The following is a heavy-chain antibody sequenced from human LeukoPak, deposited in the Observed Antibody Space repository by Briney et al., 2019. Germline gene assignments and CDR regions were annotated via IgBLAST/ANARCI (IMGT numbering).Heavy chain of an antibody. J-gene: IGHJ4*02. CDR3: ARVALAKKQMFDY. D-gene: IGHD1/OR15-1a*01. CDR2: ISTYNGNT. CDR1: GYTFTSYG. V-gene: IGHV1-18*01. Sequence: ASVKVSCKASGYTFTSYGVSWVRQAPGQGLEWMAWISTYNGNTSYAQKFQGRVTMTRDMSTSTVYMELSSLRSEDTAVYYCARVALAKKQMFDYWGQGTLVTVSS.